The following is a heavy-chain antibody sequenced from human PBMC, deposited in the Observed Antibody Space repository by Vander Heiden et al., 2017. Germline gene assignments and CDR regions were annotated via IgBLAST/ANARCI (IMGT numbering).Heavy chain of an antibody. CDR1: GGSISSSNYY. Sequence: QLQLQESGPGLVKPSVTLSLTCTVSGGSISSSNYYWDWIRQPPGKGLEWIGSIYYSGITYYNPSLKSRVTVSVDTSKNQFSLKLSSVTAADTAVYYCARTRAARLGMDVWGQGTTVTVSS. J-gene: IGHJ6*02. V-gene: IGHV4-39*01. CDR3: ARTRAARLGMDV. CDR2: IYYSGIT. D-gene: IGHD6-6*01.